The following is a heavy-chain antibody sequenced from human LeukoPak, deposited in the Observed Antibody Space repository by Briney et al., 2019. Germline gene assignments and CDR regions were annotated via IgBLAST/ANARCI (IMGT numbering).Heavy chain of an antibody. CDR3: ARVPYYDFWSGYFDGGYFDY. D-gene: IGHD3-3*01. J-gene: IGHJ4*02. V-gene: IGHV1-2*02. CDR1: GYTFTSYG. CDR2: VNPNSGGT. Sequence: ASVKVSCKASGYTFTSYGISWVRQAPGQGLEWMGWVNPNSGGTNYAQKFQGRVTMTRDTSISTAYMELSRLRSDDTAVYYCARVPYYDFWSGYFDGGYFDYWGQGTLVTVSS.